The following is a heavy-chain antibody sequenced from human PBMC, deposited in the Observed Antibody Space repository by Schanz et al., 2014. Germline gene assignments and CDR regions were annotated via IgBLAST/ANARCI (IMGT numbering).Heavy chain of an antibody. Sequence: VQLVESGGGLLQPGGSLRLSCAASGFTFGTFWMSWVRQAPGKGLEWVAVISYDGSHKDYADSVKGRFTISRDNSKNTLYLQMNSLRAEDTAVYYCARDRQQLVGRIGYYYGMDVWGQGTTVTVSS. J-gene: IGHJ6*02. V-gene: IGHV3-30*03. D-gene: IGHD6-13*01. CDR1: GFTFGTFW. CDR3: ARDRQQLVGRIGYYYGMDV. CDR2: ISYDGSHK.